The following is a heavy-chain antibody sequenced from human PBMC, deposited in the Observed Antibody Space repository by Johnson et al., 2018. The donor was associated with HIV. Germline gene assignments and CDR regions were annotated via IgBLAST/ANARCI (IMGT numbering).Heavy chain of an antibody. J-gene: IGHJ3*02. Sequence: QVQLVESGGGGVQPGRSLRLSCAASGFTFSSMHWDRQAPGKGLEWVAVISYDGSNKYYADSVKGRFTISRDNSKNTLYLQMNSLRAEDTAVYYCARRGYSSSGGAFDIWGQGTMVTVSS. CDR2: ISYDGSNK. CDR1: GFTFSS. V-gene: IGHV3-30-3*01. D-gene: IGHD6-6*01. CDR3: ARRGYSSSGGAFDI.